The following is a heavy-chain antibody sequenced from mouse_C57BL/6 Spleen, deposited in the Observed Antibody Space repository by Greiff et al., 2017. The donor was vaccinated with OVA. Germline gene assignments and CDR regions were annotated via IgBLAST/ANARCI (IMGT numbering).Heavy chain of an antibody. CDR2: INPSTGGT. V-gene: IGHV1-42*01. CDR3: ARDYYDYEIARYFDY. J-gene: IGHJ2*01. CDR1: GYSFTGYY. D-gene: IGHD2-4*01. Sequence: EVQGVESGPELVKPGASVKISCKASGYSFTGYYMNWVKQSPEKSLEWIGEINPSTGGTTYNQKFKAKATLTVDKSSSTAYMQLKSLTSEDSAVYYCARDYYDYEIARYFDYWGQGTTLTVSS.